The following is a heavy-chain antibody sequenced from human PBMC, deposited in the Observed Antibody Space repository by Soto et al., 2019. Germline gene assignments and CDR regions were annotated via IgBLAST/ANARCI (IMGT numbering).Heavy chain of an antibody. J-gene: IGHJ5*02. CDR3: ARVGVRFLEWLRSNWFDP. Sequence: GGSLRLSCAASGFTFSSYWMHWVRQAPGKGLVWVSRINSDGSSTSYADSVKGRFTISRDNAKNTLYLQMNSLRAEDTAVYYCARVGVRFLEWLRSNWFDPWGQGTLVTVSS. CDR1: GFTFSSYW. D-gene: IGHD3-3*01. CDR2: INSDGSST. V-gene: IGHV3-74*01.